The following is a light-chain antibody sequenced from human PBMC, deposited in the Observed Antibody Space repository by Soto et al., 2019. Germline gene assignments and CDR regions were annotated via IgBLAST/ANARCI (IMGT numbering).Light chain of an antibody. CDR1: QSVSSY. Sequence: EIVLTQSPATLSLSPGERVTLSCRASQSVSSYLAWYQQKPGQAPRLLIYDASNRATGIPARFSGSGSGTDFTLTISSLEPEDFAVYYCQQRSNWPRGTFGQGTKLEI. CDR2: DAS. CDR3: QQRSNWPRGT. V-gene: IGKV3-11*01. J-gene: IGKJ2*02.